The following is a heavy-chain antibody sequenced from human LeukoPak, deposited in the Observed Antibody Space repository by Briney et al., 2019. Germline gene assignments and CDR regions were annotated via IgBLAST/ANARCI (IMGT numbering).Heavy chain of an antibody. D-gene: IGHD6-19*01. J-gene: IGHJ4*02. CDR3: ARREWLGRSFDY. CDR2: IYYSGST. Sequence: PSETLSLTCAVSGASISADYWIWIRQPPGKGLEWIGYIYYSGSTNYNPSLKSRVTISVDTSKNQFSLRLSSVTAAGTAVYYCARREWLGRSFDYWGQGTLVTVSS. CDR1: GASISADY. V-gene: IGHV4-59*08.